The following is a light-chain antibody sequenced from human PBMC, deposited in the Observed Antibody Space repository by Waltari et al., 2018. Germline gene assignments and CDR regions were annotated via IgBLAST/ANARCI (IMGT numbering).Light chain of an antibody. CDR1: QSVSIL. Sequence: EIVLTQSPATLSFSPGERPTLSCRASQSVSILLAWYQQKPGQAPRLLIYDASNRATGIPARFSGSGSGTDFTLTISSLEPEDFAVYYCQQRSNFSFGGGTKVEIK. CDR3: QQRSNFS. V-gene: IGKV3-11*01. CDR2: DAS. J-gene: IGKJ4*01.